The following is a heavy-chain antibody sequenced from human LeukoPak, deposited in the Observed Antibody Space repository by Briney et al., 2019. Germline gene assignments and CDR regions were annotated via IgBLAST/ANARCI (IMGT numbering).Heavy chain of an antibody. Sequence: GASVKVSCKASGYTFTNNGISWVRQAPGQGLEWMGWISAYNGDTNYAQKFQGRVSMTTDISTSTAYLEVRSLRSDDTAVYYCARELAFYFDTIGYFYFDYWGQGTLVTVSS. V-gene: IGHV1-18*01. CDR2: ISAYNGDT. CDR1: GYTFTNNG. J-gene: IGHJ4*02. CDR3: ARELAFYFDTIGYFYFDY. D-gene: IGHD3-22*01.